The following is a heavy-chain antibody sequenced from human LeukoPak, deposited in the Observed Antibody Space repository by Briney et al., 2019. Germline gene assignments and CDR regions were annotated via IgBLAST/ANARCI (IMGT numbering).Heavy chain of an antibody. D-gene: IGHD5-12*01. Sequence: ASVKVSCKASGYTFTSYGISWVRQAPGQGLEWMGWISAYNGNTNYAQKLQGRVTMTTDTSTSTAYMELRSLRSDDTAVYYCARENGATGYYYMDVWGKGTTVTVSS. J-gene: IGHJ6*03. CDR3: ARENGATGYYYMDV. V-gene: IGHV1-18*01. CDR2: ISAYNGNT. CDR1: GYTFTSYG.